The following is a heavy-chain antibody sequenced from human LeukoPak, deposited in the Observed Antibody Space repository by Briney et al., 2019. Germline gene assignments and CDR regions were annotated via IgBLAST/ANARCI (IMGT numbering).Heavy chain of an antibody. J-gene: IGHJ3*02. CDR1: GYTFTSYY. CDR2: INPSGGST. Sequence: GSVKVSCKASGYTFTSYYMHWVRQAPGQGLEWMGIINPSGGSTSYAQKFQGRVTMTRDTSTNTVYMELSSLRSEDTAVYYCARRVGATSDAFDIWGQGTMVTVSS. CDR3: ARRVGATSDAFDI. V-gene: IGHV1-46*01. D-gene: IGHD1-26*01.